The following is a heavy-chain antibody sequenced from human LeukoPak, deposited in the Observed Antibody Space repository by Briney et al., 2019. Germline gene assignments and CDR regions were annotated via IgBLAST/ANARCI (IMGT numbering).Heavy chain of an antibody. Sequence: SETLSLTCTVSGGSISSYYWSWIRQPPGKGLEWIGYIYYSGSTNYNPSLKSRVTISVDTSKNQFSLKLSSVTAADTAVYYCARGDYGDLHYWGQGTLVTVSS. CDR1: GGSISSYY. D-gene: IGHD4-17*01. CDR3: ARGDYGDLHY. J-gene: IGHJ4*02. CDR2: IYYSGST. V-gene: IGHV4-59*12.